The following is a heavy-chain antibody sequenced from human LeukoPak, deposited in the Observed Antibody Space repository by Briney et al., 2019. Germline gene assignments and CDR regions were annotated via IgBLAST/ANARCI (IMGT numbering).Heavy chain of an antibody. J-gene: IGHJ3*02. Sequence: SETLSLACPVCGGSFTGHYWGWNRQPPGKGLEWIGEINHSGSTNYNPSLKSRVTISVDTSKNQFSLKLSSVTAADTAVYYCATAWACSGCSCFSVLRDAFVISGQKRKVTVSS. D-gene: IGHD2-15*01. CDR2: INHSGST. CDR1: GGSFTGHY. V-gene: IGHV4-34*01. CDR3: ATAWACSGCSCFSVLRDAFVI.